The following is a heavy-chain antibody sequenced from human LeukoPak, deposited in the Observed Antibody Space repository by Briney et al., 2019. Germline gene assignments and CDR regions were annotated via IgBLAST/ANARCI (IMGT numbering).Heavy chain of an antibody. V-gene: IGHV4-31*03. Sequence: SETLSLTCTVSGGSISSGGYYWSWIRQHPGKGLEWIGYIYYSGSTYYNPSLKSRVTISVDTSKNQFSLKLSSVTAADTAVYYYARTLIAAASYGYGMDVWGQGTTVTVSS. CDR1: GGSISSGGYY. CDR2: IYYSGST. CDR3: ARTLIAAASYGYGMDV. D-gene: IGHD6-13*01. J-gene: IGHJ6*02.